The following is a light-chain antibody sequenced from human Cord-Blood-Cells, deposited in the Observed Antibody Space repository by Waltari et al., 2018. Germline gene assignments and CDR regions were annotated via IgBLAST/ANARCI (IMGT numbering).Light chain of an antibody. CDR1: QSVSSSY. J-gene: IGKJ2*03. CDR3: QQYGSYS. CDR2: GAS. Sequence: EIVLTQSPGTLSLSPGERATLSCRASQSVSSSYIAWYQQKPGQAPRLLIYGASSRATGIPDRFSGGGSGTDFTLTISRLEPEDFAVYYCQQYGSYSFGQGTKLEIK. V-gene: IGKV3-20*01.